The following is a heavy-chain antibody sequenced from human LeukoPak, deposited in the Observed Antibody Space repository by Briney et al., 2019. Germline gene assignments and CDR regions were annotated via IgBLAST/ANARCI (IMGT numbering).Heavy chain of an antibody. Sequence: AGGSLRLSCAASGFRLSEYGIHWVRQAPGKGLEWLSFIRYDDSEYYADSAKGRFTISRDDSKNTLFLQMHSLRSEDTAVYYCAKDPVNHCASSVCYGLQSWGQGTLVIVSS. CDR2: IRYDDSE. V-gene: IGHV3-30*02. CDR3: AKDPVNHCASSVCYGLQS. CDR1: GFRLSEYG. J-gene: IGHJ5*02. D-gene: IGHD3-22*01.